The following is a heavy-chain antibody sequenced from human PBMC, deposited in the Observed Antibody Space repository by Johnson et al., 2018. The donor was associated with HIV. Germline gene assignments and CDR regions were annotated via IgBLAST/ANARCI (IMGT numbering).Heavy chain of an antibody. V-gene: IGHV3-33*06. D-gene: IGHD6-13*01. CDR1: GFTFSTYD. CDR2: ARFDEVSK. J-gene: IGHJ3*01. Sequence: QVQLVESGGGVVQPGTSLRLSCAASGFTFSTYDMHWVRQAPGKGLEWVAVARFDEVSKYYIDSVKGRFTISRDNSKNTLYLQMNNLRAEDTSVYDCAKDFGSSSWHAFDVWGQGTMVTVSS. CDR3: AKDFGSSSWHAFDV.